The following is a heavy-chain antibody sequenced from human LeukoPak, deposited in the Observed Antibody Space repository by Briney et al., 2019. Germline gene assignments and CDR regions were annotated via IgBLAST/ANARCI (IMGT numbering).Heavy chain of an antibody. D-gene: IGHD5-24*01. CDR1: GFTFSSYA. Sequence: GGSLRLSCAASGFTFSSYAMSWVRQAPGKGLEWVSAISGSGGSTYYADSVKGRFTISRDNSKSTLYLQMNSLRAEDTAVYYCAKDNYRDGYNSGTFDYWGQGTLVTVSS. J-gene: IGHJ4*02. CDR2: ISGSGGST. V-gene: IGHV3-23*01. CDR3: AKDNYRDGYNSGTFDY.